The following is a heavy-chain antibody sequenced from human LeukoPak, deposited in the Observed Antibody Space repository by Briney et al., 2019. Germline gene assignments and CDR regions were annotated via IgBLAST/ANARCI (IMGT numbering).Heavy chain of an antibody. CDR1: GFTFRSYA. CDR2: ISYDGSNK. Sequence: PGGSLRLSCAASGFTFRSYAMHWVRQAPGKGLEGVAVISYDGSNKYYAASVKGRFTISTDNSKNTLYLQMDSLTAEDTALYYCAREQHDYVWGSYRYYYYYGIDVWGQGTTVTVSS. CDR3: AREQHDYVWGSYRYYYYYGIDV. V-gene: IGHV3-30*04. D-gene: IGHD3-16*02. J-gene: IGHJ6*02.